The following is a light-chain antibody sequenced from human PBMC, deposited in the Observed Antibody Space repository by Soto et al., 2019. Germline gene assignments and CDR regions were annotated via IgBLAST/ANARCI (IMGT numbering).Light chain of an antibody. Sequence: EIVLTQSPATLSLSPGERATLSCRASQSVSSYLAWYQQKPGQAPRLLIYDASNRATGIPDRFGGSGSGTDFTLTISRLEPEDFAVYYCQQYSFLPRTFGQGTKVEIK. CDR3: QQYSFLPRT. CDR1: QSVSSY. J-gene: IGKJ1*01. CDR2: DAS. V-gene: IGKV3-11*01.